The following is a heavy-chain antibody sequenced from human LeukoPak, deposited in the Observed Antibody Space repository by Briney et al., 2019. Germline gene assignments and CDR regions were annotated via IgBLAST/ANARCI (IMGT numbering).Heavy chain of an antibody. Sequence: SETLSLTCAVYGGSFSGYYWSWIRQPPGKGLEWIGEIYHSGSTNYNPSLKSRVTISVDMSKNQFSLKLSSVTAADTAMYYCARGRYCYGMDIWGQGTTVTVSS. CDR3: ARGRYCYGMDI. J-gene: IGHJ6*02. V-gene: IGHV4-34*01. CDR2: IYHSGST. CDR1: GGSFSGYY.